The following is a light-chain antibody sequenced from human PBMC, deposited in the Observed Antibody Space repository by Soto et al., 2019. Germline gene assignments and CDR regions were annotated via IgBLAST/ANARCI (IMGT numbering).Light chain of an antibody. CDR2: GAS. V-gene: IGKV3-20*01. Sequence: IVLTQAPGTLSLSPGERASLSCRASQSVGSNYLVWYQHKPGQAPSRLINGASSRATGSPDRCSGSGACTDFSLTISRLVPDDVSVDFCQRYGSTPLITFGQGTRLEIK. CDR1: QSVGSNY. J-gene: IGKJ5*01. CDR3: QRYGSTPLIT.